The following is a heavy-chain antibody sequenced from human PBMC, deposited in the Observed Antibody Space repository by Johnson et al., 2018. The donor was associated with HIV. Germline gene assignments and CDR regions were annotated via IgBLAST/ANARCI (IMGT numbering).Heavy chain of an antibody. CDR2: ISYDGSNK. J-gene: IGHJ3*02. CDR3: ARESTATRGDAFDI. CDR1: GFTFSSYA. Sequence: QVQLVESGGGLVQPGGSLRLSCVASGFTFSSYAMHWVRQAPGKGLEWVAVISYDGSNKYYADSVKGRFTISRDNSKNTLYLQMNSLRAEDTAVYYCARESTATRGDAFDIWGQGTMVTVSS. D-gene: IGHD4-17*01. V-gene: IGHV3-30*04.